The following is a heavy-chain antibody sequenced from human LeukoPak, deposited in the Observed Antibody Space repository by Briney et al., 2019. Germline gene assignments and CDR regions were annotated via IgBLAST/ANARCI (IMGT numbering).Heavy chain of an antibody. CDR3: ARDVMVRGHNWFDP. CDR2: IIPIFGTA. D-gene: IGHD3-10*01. J-gene: IGHJ5*02. Sequence: SVKVSCKASGGTFSSYAISWVRQAPGQGLEWMGGIIPIFGTANYAQKFRGRVTITADKSTSTAYMELSSLRSEDTAVYYCARDVMVRGHNWFDPWGQGTLVTVSS. CDR1: GGTFSSYA. V-gene: IGHV1-69*06.